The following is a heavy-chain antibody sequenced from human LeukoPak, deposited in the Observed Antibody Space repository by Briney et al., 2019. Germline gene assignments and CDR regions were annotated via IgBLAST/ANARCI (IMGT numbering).Heavy chain of an antibody. Sequence: SVKVSCKASGYTFTSYRISWVRQTPGQGLKWMGGIIPIFGTANYAQKFQGRVTITADESTSTAYMELSSLRSEDTAVYYCAELTSSSSADYWGQGTLVTVSS. CDR2: IIPIFGTA. J-gene: IGHJ4*02. V-gene: IGHV1-69*13. CDR3: AELTSSSSADY. D-gene: IGHD6-13*01. CDR1: GYTFTSYR.